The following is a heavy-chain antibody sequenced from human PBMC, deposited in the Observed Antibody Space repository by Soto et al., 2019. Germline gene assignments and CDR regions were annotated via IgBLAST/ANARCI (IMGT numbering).Heavy chain of an antibody. CDR2: IYHTGST. J-gene: IGHJ4*02. CDR3: GAHAGATYGPLDY. V-gene: IGHV4-39*07. Sequence: PSETLSLTCTVSGDSISSSTYFWGWVRPPPGKGLEWLGEIYHTGSTNYNPSLRSRVTISVDKSKNQFSLRLFSVTAADTAVYYCGAHAGATYGPLDYWGRGTLVTVSS. CDR1: GDSISSSTYF. D-gene: IGHD4-17*01.